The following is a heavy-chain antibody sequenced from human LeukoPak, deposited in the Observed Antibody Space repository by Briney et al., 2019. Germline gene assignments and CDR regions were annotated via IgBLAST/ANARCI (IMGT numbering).Heavy chain of an antibody. CDR3: ARVPGYSGYDFPLDY. D-gene: IGHD5-12*01. V-gene: IGHV3-15*01. Sequence: GGSLRLSCAASGFIFSNAWMSWVRQPPGKELEWVGHIKSNPDGGTTDYAAPVKGRFTISRDDSRNTLYLQMNSLRAEDTAVYYCARVPGYSGYDFPLDYWGQGTLVTVSS. CDR2: IKSNPDGGTT. J-gene: IGHJ4*02. CDR1: GFIFSNAW.